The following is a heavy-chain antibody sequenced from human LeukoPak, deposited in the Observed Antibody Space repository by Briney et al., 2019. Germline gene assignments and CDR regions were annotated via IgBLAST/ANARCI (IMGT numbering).Heavy chain of an antibody. CDR3: ATGQPDSSGSLMLGDAFDI. V-gene: IGHV1-24*01. D-gene: IGHD6-19*01. J-gene: IGHJ3*02. CDR1: GYTLTELS. CDR2: FDPEDGET. Sequence: ASVKVSCKVSGYTLTELSMHWVRQAPGKGHEWMGGFDPEDGETIYAQKFQGRVTMTEDTSTDTAYMELSSLRSEDTAVYYCATGQPDSSGSLMLGDAFDIWGQGTMVTVSS.